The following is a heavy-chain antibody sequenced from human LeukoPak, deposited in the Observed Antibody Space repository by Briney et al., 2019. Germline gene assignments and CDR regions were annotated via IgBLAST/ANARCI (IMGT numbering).Heavy chain of an antibody. J-gene: IGHJ4*02. CDR2: IYYSGST. V-gene: IGHV4-59*01. D-gene: IGHD3-16*02. Sequence: SETLSLTCTVSGGSISSYYWSWIRQPPGKGLEWIGYIYYSGSTNYNPSLKSRVTISVDTSKNQFSLKLSSVTAADTAVYYRARASYAGPFDYWGQGTLVTVSS. CDR1: GGSISSYY. CDR3: ARASYAGPFDY.